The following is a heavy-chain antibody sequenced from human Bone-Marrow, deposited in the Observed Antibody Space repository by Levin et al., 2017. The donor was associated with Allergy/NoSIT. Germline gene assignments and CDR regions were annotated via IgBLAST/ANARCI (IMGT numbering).Heavy chain of an antibody. CDR1: GFPYSSYG. CDR3: GKARQGVTTD. V-gene: IGHV3-23*01. J-gene: IGHJ4*02. Sequence: GESLKISCAASGFPYSSYGMSWVRQAPGKGLEWVSSISGTGDKTYYADSMRGRFTISRDNSQTTHYLQMNSLRVEDTAVYYCGKARQGVTTDWGQGTLVIVSS. D-gene: IGHD4-17*01. CDR2: ISGTGDKT.